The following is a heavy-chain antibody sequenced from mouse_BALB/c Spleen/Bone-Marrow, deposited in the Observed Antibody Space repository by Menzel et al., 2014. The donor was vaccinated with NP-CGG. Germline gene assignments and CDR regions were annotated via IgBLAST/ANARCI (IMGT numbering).Heavy chain of an antibody. CDR2: IHYSGSA. D-gene: IGHD4-1*02. CDR1: GYSITSTYS. Sequence: EVKLEESGPDLVKPSQSLSLTCTVTGYSITSTYSWHWIRQFPGNKLEWMGYIHYSGSAYYNPSLKSRISITRDTSKNQFFLQLHSVTTADTATYYCASTGTRGFAYWGQGTLVTVSA. J-gene: IGHJ3*01. V-gene: IGHV3-1*02. CDR3: ASTGTRGFAY.